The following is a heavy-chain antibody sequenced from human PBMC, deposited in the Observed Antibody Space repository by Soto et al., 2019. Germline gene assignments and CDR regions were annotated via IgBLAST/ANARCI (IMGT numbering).Heavy chain of an antibody. CDR3: AKTIVVIPATILSYYGMDV. CDR1: GITFSSYA. Sequence: EVQLLESGGGSVQPGGSLRLSCEASGITFSSYAMSWVRQAPGKGLEWVSTISGSGDNTYYADSVKGRFTISRDNSKNTLYLQMNSLRGEDTAVYYCAKTIVVIPATILSYYGMDVWGQGTTVTVSS. CDR2: ISGSGDNT. V-gene: IGHV3-23*01. D-gene: IGHD2-2*01. J-gene: IGHJ6*02.